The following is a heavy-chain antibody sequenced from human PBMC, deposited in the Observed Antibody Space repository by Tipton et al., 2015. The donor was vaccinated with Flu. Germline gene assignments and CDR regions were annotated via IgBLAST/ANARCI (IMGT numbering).Heavy chain of an antibody. V-gene: IGHV3-48*03. CDR2: ISSSGSTI. CDR1: GFTFSTYE. CDR3: ASIRTPYCSGTSCYSGNY. J-gene: IGHJ4*02. Sequence: SLRLSCAASGFTFSTYEMNWVRQAPGKGLEWVSYISSSGSTIYFADSVKGRFTISRDNAKNSLYLQMNSLRAEDTAVYYCASIRTPYCSGTSCYSGNYWGQGTLVTVSS. D-gene: IGHD2-2*01.